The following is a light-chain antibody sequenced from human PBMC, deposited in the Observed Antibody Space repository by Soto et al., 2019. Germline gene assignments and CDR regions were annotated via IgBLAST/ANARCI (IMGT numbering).Light chain of an antibody. Sequence: EVVMTQSPATLSVSPGESAILSCSASQSIGTKVAWYQQRPGQAPRLLIYAASTRATDIPARFSGSGSGTEFTLPISSLQSDDFAVYYCQQYNRWTSITFGQGTRL. CDR1: QSIGTK. CDR2: AAS. J-gene: IGKJ5*01. CDR3: QQYNRWTSIT. V-gene: IGKV3-15*01.